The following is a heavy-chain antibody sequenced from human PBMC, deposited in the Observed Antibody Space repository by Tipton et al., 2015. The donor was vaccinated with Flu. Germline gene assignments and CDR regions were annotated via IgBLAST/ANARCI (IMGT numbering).Heavy chain of an antibody. CDR3: ARGRSSSWYVWWFDP. CDR1: GGSISSYY. D-gene: IGHD6-13*01. CDR2: IYTSGST. Sequence: LRLSCTVSGGSISSYYWSWIRQPAGKGLEWIGRIYTSGSTNYNPSLKSRVTMSVDTSKNQFSLKLSSVTAADTAVYYCARGRSSSWYVWWFDPWGQGTLVTVSS. V-gene: IGHV4-4*07. J-gene: IGHJ5*02.